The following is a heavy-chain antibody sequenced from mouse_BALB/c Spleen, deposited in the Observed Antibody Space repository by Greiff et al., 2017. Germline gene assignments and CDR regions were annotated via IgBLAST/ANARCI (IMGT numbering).Heavy chain of an antibody. CDR1: GFTFSSFG. Sequence: DVHLVESGGGLVQPGGSRKLSCAASGFTFSSFGMHWVRQAPEKGLEWVAYISSGSSTIYYADTVKGRFTISRDNPKNTLYLEMSSLRSEDTAMYYCARHYYGPYWYFDVWGAGTTVTVSS. CDR2: ISSGSSTI. J-gene: IGHJ1*01. CDR3: ARHYYGPYWYFDV. V-gene: IGHV5-17*02. D-gene: IGHD1-2*01.